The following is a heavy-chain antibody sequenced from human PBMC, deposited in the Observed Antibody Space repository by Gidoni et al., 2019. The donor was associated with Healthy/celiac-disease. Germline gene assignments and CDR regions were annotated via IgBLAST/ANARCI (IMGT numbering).Heavy chain of an antibody. CDR2: INPNSGGT. V-gene: IGHV1-2*02. CDR1: GYTFTGSY. CDR3: ARGDDVDTAMVDYWYFDL. J-gene: IGHJ2*01. D-gene: IGHD5-18*01. Sequence: QVQLVQSGAEVKKPGASVKVSCKASGYTFTGSYLHWVRQAPGQGLEWMGWINPNSGGTNYAQKFQGRVTMTRDTSISTAYMELSRLRSDDTAVYYCARGDDVDTAMVDYWYFDLWGRGTLVTVSS.